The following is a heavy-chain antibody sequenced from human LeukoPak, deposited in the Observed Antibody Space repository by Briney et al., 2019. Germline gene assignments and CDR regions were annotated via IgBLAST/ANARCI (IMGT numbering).Heavy chain of an antibody. CDR2: IYSSGYT. CDR1: NGSITSHY. J-gene: IGHJ6*03. D-gene: IGHD6-25*01. V-gene: IGHV4-59*11. Sequence: SETLSLTCTVSNGSITSHYWSWIRQPPGKGLEWIGLIYSSGYTNYDPSLKSRVTISVDTSRNQFSLKLSSATAADTAVYYCARNERRAQKDTYYAYFYYMDVWGKGSTVTVSS. CDR3: ARNERRAQKDTYYAYFYYMDV.